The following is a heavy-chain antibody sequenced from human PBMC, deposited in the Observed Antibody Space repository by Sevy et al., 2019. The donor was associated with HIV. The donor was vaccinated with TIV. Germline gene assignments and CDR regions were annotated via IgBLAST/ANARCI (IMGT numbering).Heavy chain of an antibody. CDR2: FDPEDGET. CDR1: GYTLTELS. CDR3: ATRLGDTAVALPL. D-gene: IGHD5-18*01. V-gene: IGHV1-24*01. J-gene: IGHJ4*02. Sequence: ASVKVSCMVSGYTLTELSMHWVRQAPGKGLEWMGGFDPEDGETIYAQKFQGRVTMTEDTSTDTAYMELCSQRSEETAVYYCATRLGDTAVALPLWGQGTLVTVSS.